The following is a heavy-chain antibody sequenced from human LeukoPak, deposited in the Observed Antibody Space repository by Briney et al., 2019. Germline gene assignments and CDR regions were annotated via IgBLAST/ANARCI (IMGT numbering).Heavy chain of an antibody. CDR1: GFTVSTNY. D-gene: IGHD3-22*01. CDR3: ARGGKIIVVIPTD. J-gene: IGHJ4*02. Sequence: GGSLRLSCTASGFTVSTNYMSWVRQAPGKGLEWVSVIYSGGSTYYADSVKGRFTISRDNSKNTVYLQMNSPRAEDTAVYYCARGGKIIVVIPTDWGQGTLVTVSS. CDR2: IYSGGST. V-gene: IGHV3-66*01.